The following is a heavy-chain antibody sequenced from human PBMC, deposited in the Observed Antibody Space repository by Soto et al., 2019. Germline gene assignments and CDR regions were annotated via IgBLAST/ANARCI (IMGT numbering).Heavy chain of an antibody. J-gene: IGHJ6*02. V-gene: IGHV3-48*01. CDR3: ASFHDSSGYYERGSYKDYYYSMDV. D-gene: IGHD3-22*01. Sequence: GGSLRLSCAASGFTLSRYTIHWVRQAPGKGLEWLSYITSSNTIYYADSVKGRFTVSRDSAKNSLFLQMNSLRAEDTAVYYCASFHDSSGYYERGSYKDYYYSMDVGGQGTSATVSS. CDR2: ITSSNTI. CDR1: GFTLSRYT.